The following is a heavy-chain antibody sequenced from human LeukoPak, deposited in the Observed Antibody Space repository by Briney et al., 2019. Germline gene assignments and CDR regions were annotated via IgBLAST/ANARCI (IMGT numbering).Heavy chain of an antibody. D-gene: IGHD3-10*01. CDR3: GRERRGGLDDY. Sequence: PGGSLRLSCAASGLTFDNYWMSWVRQAPGKGQEWVANIKPDGREKYYVDSLKGRFTISRDNAKNSLYLQLNSLRAEDTGVYYCGRERRGGLDDYWGQGTLVTVFS. V-gene: IGHV3-7*01. CDR1: GLTFDNYW. J-gene: IGHJ4*02. CDR2: IKPDGREK.